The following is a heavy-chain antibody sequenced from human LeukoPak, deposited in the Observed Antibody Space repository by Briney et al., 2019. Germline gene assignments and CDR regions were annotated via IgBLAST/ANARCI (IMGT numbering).Heavy chain of an antibody. J-gene: IGHJ4*02. V-gene: IGHV4-39*01. D-gene: IGHD3-16*02. Sequence: PSETLSLTCTVSGGSIRISSYYWGWIRQPPGKGLEWIGSIYYSGSTYYNPSLKSRVTISVDTSKNQFSLKLSSVTAADTAVYYCARQLLGELSLPHFDYWGQGTLVTVSS. CDR1: GGSIRISSYY. CDR2: IYYSGST. CDR3: ARQLLGELSLPHFDY.